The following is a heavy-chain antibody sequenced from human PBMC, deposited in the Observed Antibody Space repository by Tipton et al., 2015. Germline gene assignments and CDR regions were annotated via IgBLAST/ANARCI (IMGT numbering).Heavy chain of an antibody. Sequence: TLSLTCAVSGGSISSNDWWSWVRQSPGKGLEWIGEIYPRGNTIYNPPLESRVSISIDESNNQFSLNLRSVTAADTAVYYCARVGYCGGSCFSGYYGMDVWGRGTTVTVSS. CDR2: IYPRGNT. J-gene: IGHJ6*02. V-gene: IGHV4-4*02. D-gene: IGHD2-21*01. CDR3: ARVGYCGGSCFSGYYGMDV. CDR1: GGSISSNDW.